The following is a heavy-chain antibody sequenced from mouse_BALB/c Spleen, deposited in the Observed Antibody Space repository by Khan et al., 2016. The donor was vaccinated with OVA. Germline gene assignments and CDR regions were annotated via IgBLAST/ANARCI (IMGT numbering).Heavy chain of an antibody. CDR2: INPSTGYT. CDR1: GYTFTSYW. CDR3: ANHGSSSAWLTY. V-gene: IGHV1-7*01. Sequence: VPLKESGAELAKPGASVKMSCKASGYTFTSYWMHWVKQRPGQGLEWIGYINPSTGYTEYNQRFKDKATLTADKSSSTAYMQLSSLTSEESAVYYCANHGSSSAWLTYWGQGTLVTVSA. J-gene: IGHJ3*01. D-gene: IGHD1-1*01.